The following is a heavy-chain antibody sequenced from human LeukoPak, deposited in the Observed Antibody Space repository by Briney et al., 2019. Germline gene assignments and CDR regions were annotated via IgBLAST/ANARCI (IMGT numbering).Heavy chain of an antibody. D-gene: IGHD3-9*01. J-gene: IGHJ4*02. CDR1: GGSISSSSYY. V-gene: IGHV4-39*01. CDR2: IYYSGST. CDR3: ARLYYDIYY. Sequence: SETLSLTCTVSGGSISSSSYYWGWIRQPPGKGLEWIESIYYSGSTYYNPSLKSRVTISVDTSKNQFSLKLTSVTAADTAVYYCARLYYDIYYWGQGTLVTVSS.